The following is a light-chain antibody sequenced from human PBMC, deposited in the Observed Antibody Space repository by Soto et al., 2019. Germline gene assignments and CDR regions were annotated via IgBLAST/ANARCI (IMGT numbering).Light chain of an antibody. J-gene: IGLJ2*01. CDR3: SSFEASNNLL. V-gene: IGLV2-8*01. Sequence: QSALTQPPSASGSPGQSVTISCTGTSSDVGGYNYVSWYQQHPGKAPKLMIYEVSKRPSGVPDRVSGSKSGNTASLTVSGLKVEDEADYYCSSFEASNNLLFGGGNKLTVL. CDR1: SSDVGGYNY. CDR2: EVS.